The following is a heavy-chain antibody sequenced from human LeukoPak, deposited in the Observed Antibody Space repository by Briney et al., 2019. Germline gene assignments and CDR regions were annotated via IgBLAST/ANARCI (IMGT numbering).Heavy chain of an antibody. CDR3: ARRGRDGYNSPWFDY. V-gene: IGHV4-38-2*02. CDR1: GYSISSGYY. D-gene: IGHD5-24*01. J-gene: IGHJ4*02. CDR2: IYHSGST. Sequence: PSETLSLTCTVSGYSISSGYYWGWIRQPPGKGLEWIGSIYHSGSTYYNPSLKSRVTISVDTSKNQFSLKLSSVTAADTAVYYRARRGRDGYNSPWFDYWGQGTLATVSS.